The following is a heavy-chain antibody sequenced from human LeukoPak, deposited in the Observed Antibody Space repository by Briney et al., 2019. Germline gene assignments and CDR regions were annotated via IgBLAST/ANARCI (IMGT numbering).Heavy chain of an antibody. CDR2: IKQDGSEK. CDR3: ARDGDTYLGPGDY. V-gene: IGHV3-7*01. D-gene: IGHD5-18*01. J-gene: IGHJ4*02. CDR1: GFTFSSYW. Sequence: GGSLRLSCAASGFTFSSYWMSWVRQAPGKGLEWVANIKQDGSEKYYVDSVKGRFTISRDNAKNSLYLQMNSLRAEDTAVYYCARDGDTYLGPGDYWGQGTLVTVSS.